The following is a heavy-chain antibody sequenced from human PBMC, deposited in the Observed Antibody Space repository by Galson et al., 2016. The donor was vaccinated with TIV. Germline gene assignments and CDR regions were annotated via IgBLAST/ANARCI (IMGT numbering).Heavy chain of an antibody. Sequence: SLRLSCAASGFTFSSYNMHWVRQAPGKGLEWVAVIAYDGSYKHYAGSVRGRFIVSRDNSKTTLDLQMNSLGAEDTALYYSAKEENSGYYPNDAFDFWGQGTMVTVS. CDR3: AKEENSGYYPNDAFDF. J-gene: IGHJ3*01. CDR2: IAYDGSYK. V-gene: IGHV3-30*18. D-gene: IGHD3-3*01. CDR1: GFTFSSYN.